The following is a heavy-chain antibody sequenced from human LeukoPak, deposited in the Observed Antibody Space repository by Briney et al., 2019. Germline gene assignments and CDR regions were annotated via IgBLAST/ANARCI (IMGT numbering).Heavy chain of an antibody. J-gene: IGHJ6*03. CDR2: IFTSGIT. CDR3: ARESSGTYYNPLGYMDV. V-gene: IGHV4-4*07. CDR1: GGSISIYY. Sequence: SETLSLTCTVSGGSISIYYWNWIRQPAGKGLEWIGRIFTSGITNYNPSLKSRVTMSVDTSKNQFSLNLSSVTAADTAVYYCARESSGTYYNPLGYMDVWGNGSTVTVCS. D-gene: IGHD3-10*01.